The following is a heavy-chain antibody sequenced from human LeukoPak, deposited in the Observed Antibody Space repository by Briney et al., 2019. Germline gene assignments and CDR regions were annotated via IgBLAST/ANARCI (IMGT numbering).Heavy chain of an antibody. V-gene: IGHV3-48*02. J-gene: IGHJ4*02. Sequence: GGSLRLSCSASGISISDYGMSWVRQAPGEGLEWLSYITMNSVTLYAESVKGRFTTSRDNDKNSVYLQLNSLRDEDTAVYYCTRGRYQFLGPNDSWGQGSLVSVSS. CDR3: TRGRYQFLGPNDS. CDR2: ITMNSVT. CDR1: GISISDYG. D-gene: IGHD1-20*01.